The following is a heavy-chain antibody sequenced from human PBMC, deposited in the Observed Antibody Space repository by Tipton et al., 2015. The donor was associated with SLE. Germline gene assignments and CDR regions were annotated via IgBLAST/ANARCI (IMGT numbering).Heavy chain of an antibody. V-gene: IGHV4-31*03. CDR3: ARHPGASFDY. CDR1: GVSLSSHY. Sequence: TLSLTCTVSGVSLSSHYWSWIRQHPGKGLEWLGYIHDSGSTFYNPSLKSRITISVDTSKNQFSLKLRSVIAADTAVYYCARHPGASFDYWGQGTLVTVSS. J-gene: IGHJ4*02. CDR2: IHDSGST.